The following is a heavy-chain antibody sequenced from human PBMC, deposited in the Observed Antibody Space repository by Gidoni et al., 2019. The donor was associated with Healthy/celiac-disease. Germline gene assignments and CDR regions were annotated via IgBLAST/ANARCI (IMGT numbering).Heavy chain of an antibody. V-gene: IGHV1-2*04. CDR3: ARLDSSSSQSTGGDY. Sequence: QVQLVQSGAEVKKPGASVKVSCKASGYTFTGYYMHWVRQAPGQGLEWMGWINPNSGGTNYAQKFQGWVTMTRDTSISTAYMELSRLRSDDTAVYYCARLDSSSSQSTGGDYWGQGTLVTVSS. J-gene: IGHJ4*02. D-gene: IGHD6-13*01. CDR1: GYTFTGYY. CDR2: INPNSGGT.